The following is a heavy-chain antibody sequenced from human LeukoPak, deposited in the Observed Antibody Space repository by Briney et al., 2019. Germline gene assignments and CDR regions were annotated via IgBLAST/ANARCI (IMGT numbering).Heavy chain of an antibody. CDR2: ISWNSGSI. CDR1: GFTFDDYA. V-gene: IGHV3-9*03. J-gene: IGHJ4*02. CDR3: AKAAGSRIAAPVDY. Sequence: GGSLRLSCAASGFTFDDYAMHWVRQAPGKGLEWVSGISWNSGSIGYADSVKGRFTISRDNAKNSLYLQMNSLRAEDMALYYCAKAAGSRIAAPVDYWGQGTLVTVSS. D-gene: IGHD6-6*01.